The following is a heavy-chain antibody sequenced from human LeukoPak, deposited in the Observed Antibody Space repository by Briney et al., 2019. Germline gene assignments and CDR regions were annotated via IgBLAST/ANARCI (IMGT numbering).Heavy chain of an antibody. CDR2: ISYDGSNT. CDR3: AKAVHSSSSWQIDY. CDR1: GFTFSSYA. V-gene: IGHV3-30*18. D-gene: IGHD6-6*01. J-gene: IGHJ4*02. Sequence: GGSLRLSCEVSGFTFSSYATDWVRQAPGKGLEWVAVISYDGSNTYYAASVKGRFTIPRANSKNTLYVRMNSLRPEDTAVFYCAKAVHSSSSWQIDYWCQGTLVTVSS.